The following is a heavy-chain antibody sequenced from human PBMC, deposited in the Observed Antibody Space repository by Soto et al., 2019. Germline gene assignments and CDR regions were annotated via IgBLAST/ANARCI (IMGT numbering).Heavy chain of an antibody. V-gene: IGHV3-30-3*01. J-gene: IGHJ6*02. CDR1: GFTFSSYA. Sequence: PGGSLRLSCAASGFTFSSYAMHWVRQAPGKGLEWVAVISYDGSNKYYADSVKGRFTISRDNSKNTLYLQMNSLRAEDTAVYYCARASGTYSSSWRVSSAKYYYYGMDVWGQGTTVTSP. D-gene: IGHD6-13*01. CDR3: ARASGTYSSSWRVSSAKYYYYGMDV. CDR2: ISYDGSNK.